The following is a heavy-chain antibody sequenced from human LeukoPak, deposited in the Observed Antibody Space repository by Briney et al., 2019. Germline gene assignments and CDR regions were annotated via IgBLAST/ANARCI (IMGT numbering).Heavy chain of an antibody. J-gene: IGHJ1*01. CDR2: IYYSGST. CDR1: GGSISSGDYY. D-gene: IGHD2-15*01. Sequence: SETLSLTCTVSGGSISSGDYYWSWIRQPPGKGLEWIGYIYYSGSTNYNPSLKSRVTISVDTSKNQFSLKLSSVTAADTAVYYCARTDSAEYFQHWGQGTLVTVSS. CDR3: ARTDSAEYFQH. V-gene: IGHV4-61*08.